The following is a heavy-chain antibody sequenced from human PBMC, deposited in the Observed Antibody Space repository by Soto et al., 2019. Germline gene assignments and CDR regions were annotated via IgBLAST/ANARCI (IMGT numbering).Heavy chain of an antibody. CDR2: IYWDDDK. J-gene: IGHJ1*01. D-gene: IGHD4-17*01. CDR1: GFSFSTSGMG. CDR3: AHIPPATVTTSAEYFQH. V-gene: IGHV2-5*02. Sequence: SGPTLVNPTQTLTLTCTFSGFSFSTSGMGVGWIRQPPGKALEWLALIYWDDDKRYSPSLKSRLAVTKDTSKNQVVLTMTNMDPVDTATYYCAHIPPATVTTSAEYFQHWGQGTLVTVSS.